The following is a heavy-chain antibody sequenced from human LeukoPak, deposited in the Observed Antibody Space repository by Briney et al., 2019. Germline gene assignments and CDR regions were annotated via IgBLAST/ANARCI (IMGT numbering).Heavy chain of an antibody. D-gene: IGHD6-19*01. V-gene: IGHV1-69*13. J-gene: IGHJ6*02. CDR3: ARAKGSSGWYLNYYGMDV. CDR2: IIPIFGTA. Sequence: SVKVSCKASGGTFSSYAISWVRQAPGQGLEWMGGIIPIFGTANYAQKFQGRVTITADESTSTAYMELSSLRSEDTAVYYCARAKGSSGWYLNYYGMDVWGQGTTVTVSS. CDR1: GGTFSSYA.